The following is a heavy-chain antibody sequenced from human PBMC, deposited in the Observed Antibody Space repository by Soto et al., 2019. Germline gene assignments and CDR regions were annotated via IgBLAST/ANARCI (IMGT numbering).Heavy chain of an antibody. CDR1: GYTFTSYG. J-gene: IGHJ6*02. D-gene: IGHD3-9*01. CDR2: ISAIIGTT. V-gene: IGHV1-69*05. Sequence: SVTGSCTTSGYTFTSYGISWVRQAPGQGLEWMGGISAIIGTTNYAQKFQGRVTITTDASTSTAYVELSSLRSEDTAVYYCARLGGLAEGYYYGMDVWGQGTTVTVS. CDR3: ARLGGLAEGYYYGMDV.